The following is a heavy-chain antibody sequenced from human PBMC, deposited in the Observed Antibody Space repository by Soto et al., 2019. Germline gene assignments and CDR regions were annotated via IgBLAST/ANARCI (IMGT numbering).Heavy chain of an antibody. CDR2: INAGNGDT. J-gene: IGHJ2*01. CDR3: ARDQTCGGNPKWYFDL. D-gene: IGHD2-15*01. Sequence: QVQVVQSGAEVKKPGASVKVSCKASGYTFTNYFMHWVRQAPGQGLEWMGWINAGNGDTKYSQKFQGRVTITRDTSASTAYMELSSLRSEDTAVYYCARDQTCGGNPKWYFDLWGRGALVTVTS. CDR1: GYTFTNYF. V-gene: IGHV1-3*01.